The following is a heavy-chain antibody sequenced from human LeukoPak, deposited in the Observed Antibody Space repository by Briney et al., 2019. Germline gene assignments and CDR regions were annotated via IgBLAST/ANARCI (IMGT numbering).Heavy chain of an antibody. V-gene: IGHV3-23*01. CDR1: GFTFNTYA. Sequence: GGSLRLSCAASGFTFNTYAMSWVRQAPWERLQWVSGISGSGGSTYYADSVKGRFTISRDNSKNTLYLQMNSLRAEDTAVYYCAKDPRPDIVVVPAAMDYWGQGTLVTVSS. D-gene: IGHD2-2*01. CDR3: AKDPRPDIVVVPAAMDY. J-gene: IGHJ4*02. CDR2: ISGSGGST.